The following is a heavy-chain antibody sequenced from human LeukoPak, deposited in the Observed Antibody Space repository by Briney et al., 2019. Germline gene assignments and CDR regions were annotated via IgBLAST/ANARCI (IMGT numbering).Heavy chain of an antibody. Sequence: PSETLSLTCTVSGGSISSSSYYWGWIRQPPGKGLEWIGSIYYSGSTYYNPSLKSRVTISLDTSKNQFSLKLSSVTAADTAVYYCARGPPPASFYNFWSGYYIWGQGTLVTVSS. CDR3: ARGPPPASFYNFWSGYYI. D-gene: IGHD3-3*01. V-gene: IGHV4-39*01. CDR1: GGSISSSSYY. CDR2: IYYSGST. J-gene: IGHJ4*02.